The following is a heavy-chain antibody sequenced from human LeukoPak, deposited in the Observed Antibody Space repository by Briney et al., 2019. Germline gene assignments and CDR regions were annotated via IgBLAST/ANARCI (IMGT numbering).Heavy chain of an antibody. CDR1: GFTFNKYA. CDR2: IAGTGGST. V-gene: IGHV3-23*01. D-gene: IGHD1-26*01. Sequence: GGSLRLSCAGSGFTFNKYAMNWVRQPPGEGLEWVSSIAGTGGSTYYADSVKGRFTLSRDNSENTLYLQLNSLRAEDSAIYYCAKAFRIVGIGNPDDAFDVWGQGTVVTVSS. CDR3: AKAFRIVGIGNPDDAFDV. J-gene: IGHJ3*01.